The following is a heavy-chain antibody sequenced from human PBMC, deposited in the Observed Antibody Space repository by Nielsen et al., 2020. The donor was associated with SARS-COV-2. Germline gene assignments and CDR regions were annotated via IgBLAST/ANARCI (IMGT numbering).Heavy chain of an antibody. CDR3: AHGMDV. CDR2: IKQDGSEK. J-gene: IGHJ6*02. CDR1: GFTFSSYA. V-gene: IGHV3-7*03. Sequence: GESLKISCAASGFTFSSYAMHWVRQAPGKGLEWVANIKQDGSEKYYVDSVKGRFTISRDNAKNSLYLQMNSLRAEDTAVYYCAHGMDVWGQGTTVTVPS.